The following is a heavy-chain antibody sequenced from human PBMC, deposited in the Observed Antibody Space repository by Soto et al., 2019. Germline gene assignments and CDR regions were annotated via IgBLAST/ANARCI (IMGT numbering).Heavy chain of an antibody. CDR1: GFTFGDYA. V-gene: IGHV3-49*03. D-gene: IGHD2-8*02. CDR3: TNRGGGLVQNFDY. J-gene: IGHJ4*02. Sequence: GGSLRLSCTASGFTFGDYAMSWFRQAPGKGLEWVGFIRSKAYGGTTEYAASVKGRFTISRDDSKSIAYLQMNSLKTEDTAVYYCTNRGGGLVQNFDYWGQGTLVTVSS. CDR2: IRSKAYGGTT.